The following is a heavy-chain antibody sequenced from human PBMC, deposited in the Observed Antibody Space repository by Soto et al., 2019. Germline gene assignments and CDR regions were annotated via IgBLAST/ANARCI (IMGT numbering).Heavy chain of an antibody. CDR3: ARGWLRYSSGGPPWYFQH. CDR2: INPSGGST. V-gene: IGHV1-46*01. Sequence: EASVKVSCKASGYTFTSYYMHWVRQAPGQGLEWMGIINPSGGSTSYAQKFQGRVTMTRDTSTSTVYMELSSLRSEDTAVYYCARGWLRYSSGGPPWYFQHWGQGTLVTVSS. D-gene: IGHD6-25*01. J-gene: IGHJ1*01. CDR1: GYTFTSYY.